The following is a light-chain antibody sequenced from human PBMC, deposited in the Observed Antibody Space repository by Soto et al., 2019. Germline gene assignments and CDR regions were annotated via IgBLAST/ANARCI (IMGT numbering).Light chain of an antibody. Sequence: DIQMTQSPSSLSASVGDRVTITCRASQGISIYLAWYQQKPGKVPKLLIYAASTLQSGVPSRFSGSGSGTDFTLTISSQQPEDVATYYCQKYNRAHHTFGQGTKLEI. V-gene: IGKV1-27*01. CDR2: AAS. J-gene: IGKJ2*01. CDR1: QGISIY. CDR3: QKYNRAHHT.